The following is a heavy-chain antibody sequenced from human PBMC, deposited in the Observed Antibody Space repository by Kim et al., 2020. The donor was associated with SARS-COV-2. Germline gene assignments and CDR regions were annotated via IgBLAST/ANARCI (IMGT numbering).Heavy chain of an antibody. V-gene: IGHV5-51*01. D-gene: IGHD3-10*01. Sequence: GESLKISCKASGYSFTSYWIGWVRQMPGKGLEWMGIIYPHDSETTYSPSFEGQVTISADKSINTAYLQWSNLKASDSATYYCARHVRISMIRGGIASKFDLWGLGTRHTVAT. CDR1: GYSFTSYW. J-gene: IGHJ4*02. CDR2: IYPHDSET. CDR3: ARHVRISMIRGGIASKFDL.